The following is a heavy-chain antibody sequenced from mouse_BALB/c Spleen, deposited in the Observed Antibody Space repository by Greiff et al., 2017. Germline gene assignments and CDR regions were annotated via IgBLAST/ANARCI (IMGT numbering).Heavy chain of an antibody. CDR2: ISYSGST. D-gene: IGHD2-14*01. CDR3: AREEVRLYYFDY. CDR1: GYSITSDYA. V-gene: IGHV3-2*02. J-gene: IGHJ2*01. Sequence: EVQLQQSGPGLVKPSQSLSLTCTVTGYSITSDYAWNWIRQFPGNKLEWMGYISYSGSTSYNPSLKSRISITRDTSKNQFFLQLNSVTTEDTATYYCAREEVRLYYFDYWGQGTTLTVSS.